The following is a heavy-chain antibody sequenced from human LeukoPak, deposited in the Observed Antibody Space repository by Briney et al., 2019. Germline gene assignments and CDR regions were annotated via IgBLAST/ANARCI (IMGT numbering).Heavy chain of an antibody. CDR2: IYTSGST. V-gene: IGHV4-4*07. CDR1: GGSISSYY. CDR3: ARVGSSWPHYYFDY. J-gene: IGHJ4*02. Sequence: SETLSLTCTVSGGSISSYYWSWIRQPAGKGLEWIGRIYTSGSTNYNPSLKSRVTMSVDTSKNQFSLKLSSVTAADTAVYNCARVGSSWPHYYFDYWGQGTLVTVSS. D-gene: IGHD6-13*01.